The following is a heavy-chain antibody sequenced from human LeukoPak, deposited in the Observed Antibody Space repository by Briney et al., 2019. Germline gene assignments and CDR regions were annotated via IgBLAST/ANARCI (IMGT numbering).Heavy chain of an antibody. V-gene: IGHV3-23*01. CDR3: ARRVIAAANNWFDP. J-gene: IGHJ5*02. Sequence: GGSLRLSCAASGFTFSSYGMSWVRQAPGKGLEWVSAISGSGGSTYYADSVKGRFTISRDNSKNTLYLQMNSLRAEDTAVYYCARRVIAAANNWFDPWGQGTLVTVSS. CDR1: GFTFSSYG. CDR2: ISGSGGST. D-gene: IGHD6-13*01.